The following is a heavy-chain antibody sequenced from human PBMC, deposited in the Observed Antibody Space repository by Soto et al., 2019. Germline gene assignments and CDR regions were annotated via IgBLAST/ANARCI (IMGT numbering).Heavy chain of an antibody. CDR3: ARGPFTYYDFWSGYQNWFDP. CDR2: ISSSSSYI. Sequence: PGGSLRLSFAASGFTFSSYSMNWVRQAPGKGLEWVSSISSSSSYIYYADSVKGRFTISRDNAKNSLYLQMNSLRAEDTAVYYCARGPFTYYDFWSGYQNWFDPWGQGTLVTVSS. J-gene: IGHJ5*02. V-gene: IGHV3-21*01. D-gene: IGHD3-3*01. CDR1: GFTFSSYS.